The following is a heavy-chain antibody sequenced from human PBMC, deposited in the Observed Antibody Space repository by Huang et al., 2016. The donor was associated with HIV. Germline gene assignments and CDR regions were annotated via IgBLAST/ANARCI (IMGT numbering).Heavy chain of an antibody. CDR2: SNNETGNG. CDR1: GYGFSDYA. D-gene: IGHD1-7*01. V-gene: IGHV7-4-1*02. J-gene: IGHJ5*02. CDR3: ARDARELRDYLVRFNWFAP. Sequence: QVQLVQSGSEFKKTGASVRVSCKASGYGFSDYAVKWVRQAPGQGLEWMGGSNNETGNGTYVQGVRGRFVCAWDTAVKTAYLHISSLKTEDAAVYYCARDARELRDYLVRFNWFAPWGQGTLVTVSS.